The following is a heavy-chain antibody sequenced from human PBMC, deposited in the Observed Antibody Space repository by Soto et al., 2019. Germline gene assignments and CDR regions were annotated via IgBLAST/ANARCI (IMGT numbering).Heavy chain of an antibody. CDR3: ARSVWSGSLRYYYYFDS. D-gene: IGHD3-3*01. J-gene: IGHJ4*02. CDR2: IIPIFGTA. CDR1: GGTFSSYA. Sequence: ASVKVSCKASGGTFSSYAISWVRQAPGQGLEWMGGIIPIFGTANYAQKFQGRVTITADESTSTAYMELSSLRSEDTAVYYCARSVWSGSLRYYYYFDSWGQGTPVTVSS. V-gene: IGHV1-69*13.